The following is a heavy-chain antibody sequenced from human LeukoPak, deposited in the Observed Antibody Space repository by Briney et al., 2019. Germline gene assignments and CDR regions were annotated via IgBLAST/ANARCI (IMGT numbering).Heavy chain of an antibody. V-gene: IGHV4-59*11. Sequence: SETLSLTCVVSGGPLSTHHWSWIRQSPGRGLEWIGYISDSGSTNYNPSLKSRVTISVDTSKNQFSLMLSSVTAADTAVYYCARGYDSSAYYPFNYWGQGTLVTVSS. CDR2: ISDSGST. J-gene: IGHJ4*02. CDR1: GGPLSTHH. D-gene: IGHD3-22*01. CDR3: ARGYDSSAYYPFNY.